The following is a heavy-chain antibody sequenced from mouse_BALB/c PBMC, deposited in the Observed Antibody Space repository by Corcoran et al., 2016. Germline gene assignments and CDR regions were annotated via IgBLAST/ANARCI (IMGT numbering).Heavy chain of an antibody. D-gene: IGHD2-4*01. CDR2: IYPGSGNT. Sequence: QIQLQQSGPELVKPGASVKISCKASGYTFTDYYINWVKQKPGQGLEWIGWIYPGSGNTKYNEKFKGKATLTVATSSSTAYMQLSSLTSEDTAVYFCARDCRLRRGDAMDYCGQGTSVTVSS. CDR3: ARDCRLRRGDAMDY. J-gene: IGHJ4*01. CDR1: GYTFTDYY. V-gene: IGHV1-84*02.